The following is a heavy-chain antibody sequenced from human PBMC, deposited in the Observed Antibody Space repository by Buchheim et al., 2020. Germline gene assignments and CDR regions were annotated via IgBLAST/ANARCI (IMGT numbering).Heavy chain of an antibody. CDR1: GFTFSSYA. CDR2: ISGSGGST. Sequence: EVQLLESGGGLVQPGGSLRLSCAASGFTFSSYAMRWVRPAPGKGLEWVSAISGSGGSTYYADSVKGRFTISRDSSKNPLYLQMNSLRAEDTAVYYCAKDKPAGITIFGVVITPYYFDYWGQGTL. J-gene: IGHJ4*02. D-gene: IGHD3-3*01. CDR3: AKDKPAGITIFGVVITPYYFDY. V-gene: IGHV3-23*01.